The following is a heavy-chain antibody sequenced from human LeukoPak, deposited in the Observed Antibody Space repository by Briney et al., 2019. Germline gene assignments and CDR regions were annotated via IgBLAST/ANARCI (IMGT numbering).Heavy chain of an antibody. CDR3: AKVVLDRVVPAAGDAFDI. CDR2: ISGSGGST. J-gene: IGHJ3*02. Sequence: PGRSLRLSCAASGFTFSSYAMSWVRQAPGKGLEWVSAISGSGGSTYYADSVRGRFTISRDNSKNTLYLQMNSLRAEDTAVYYCAKVVLDRVVPAAGDAFDIWGQGTMVTVSS. D-gene: IGHD2-2*01. V-gene: IGHV3-23*01. CDR1: GFTFSSYA.